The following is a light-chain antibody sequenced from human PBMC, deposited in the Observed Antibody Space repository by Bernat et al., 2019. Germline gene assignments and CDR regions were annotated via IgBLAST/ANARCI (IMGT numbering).Light chain of an antibody. J-gene: IGKJ1*01. CDR1: RAIGND. CDR3: LQDYDYPWT. V-gene: IGKV1-6*01. CDR2: AAS. Sequence: AIQMTQSPASLSASVGDRVTITCRASRAIGNDLGWYQQKPGKAPKLLISAASHLQSGVPSRFSGSGAGTDFTLTITSLQPEDFATYYCLQDYDYPWTFGQGTRVDIK.